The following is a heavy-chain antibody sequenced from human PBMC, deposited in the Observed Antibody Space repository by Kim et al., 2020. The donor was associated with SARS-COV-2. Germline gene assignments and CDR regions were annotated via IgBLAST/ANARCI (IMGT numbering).Heavy chain of an antibody. D-gene: IGHD6-13*01. Sequence: ASVKVSCKASGYSFTGYYMHWVRQAPGQGLEWMGRINHKSGGTNYAQKFQGRVTMTRDTSISTAYMELSRLRSDDTAVYYCARAVYSSSWYSRWFDPWGQ. V-gene: IGHV1-2*06. CDR1: GYSFTGYY. J-gene: IGHJ5*02. CDR2: INHKSGGT. CDR3: ARAVYSSSWYSRWFDP.